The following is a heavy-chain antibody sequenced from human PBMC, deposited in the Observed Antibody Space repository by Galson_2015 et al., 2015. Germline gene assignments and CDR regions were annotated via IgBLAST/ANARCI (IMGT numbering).Heavy chain of an antibody. V-gene: IGHV3-33*01. CDR3: AREHPTYGSGTLLS. D-gene: IGHD3-10*01. CDR2: IWYDGSNK. CDR1: GFTFSSYG. J-gene: IGHJ4*02. Sequence: SLRLSCAASGFTFSSYGMHWVRQAPGKGLEWVAIIWYDGSNKNYADSVKGRFTVSRDNSKNTLYLQMNSLRAEDTAVYYCAREHPTYGSGTLLSGGQGTLVTVSS.